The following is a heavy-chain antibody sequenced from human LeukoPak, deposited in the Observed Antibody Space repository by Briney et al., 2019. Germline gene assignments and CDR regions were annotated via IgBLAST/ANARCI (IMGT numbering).Heavy chain of an antibody. CDR3: ARYMVRGDYFDY. V-gene: IGHV3-48*03. CDR2: ISSSGSTI. Sequence: GGSLRLSCAASGFTFSSYGMNWVRQAPGKGLEWVSYISSSGSTIYYADSVKGRFTISRDNAKNSLYLQMNSLRAEDTAVYYCARYMVRGDYFDYWGQGTLVTVSS. J-gene: IGHJ4*02. D-gene: IGHD3-10*01. CDR1: GFTFSSYG.